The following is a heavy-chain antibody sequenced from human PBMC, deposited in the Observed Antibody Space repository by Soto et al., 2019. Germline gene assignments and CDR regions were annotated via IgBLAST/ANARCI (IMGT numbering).Heavy chain of an antibody. D-gene: IGHD6-19*01. Sequence: EVQLVQSGAEVKKPGESLKISCQGSGYSFTTSWIGWVRQMPGKGLEWMGMIYPGDSETRYSPSFQGQVTISADKSISTAYLQWSSLKASDTAMFYCARQSYTSGCYDYWGQGTLVTVSS. J-gene: IGHJ4*02. CDR2: IYPGDSET. V-gene: IGHV5-51*01. CDR3: ARQSYTSGCYDY. CDR1: GYSFTTSW.